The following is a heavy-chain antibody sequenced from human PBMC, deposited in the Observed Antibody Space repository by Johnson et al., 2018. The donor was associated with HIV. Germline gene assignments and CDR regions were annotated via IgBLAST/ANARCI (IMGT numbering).Heavy chain of an antibody. CDR2: ISYDGSNK. CDR1: GFTFSSYA. V-gene: IGHV3-30*04. J-gene: IGHJ3*02. CDR3: ASSSSSWTSDPDDAFDI. D-gene: IGHD6-13*01. Sequence: QVQLVESGGGVVQPGRSLRLSCAASGFTFSSYAIHWVRQAPGKGLEWVAVISYDGSNKYYADSVKGRFTISRDNSKNTLYLQMNSLRAEDTAVYYCASSSSSWTSDPDDAFDIWGQGTMVTVSS.